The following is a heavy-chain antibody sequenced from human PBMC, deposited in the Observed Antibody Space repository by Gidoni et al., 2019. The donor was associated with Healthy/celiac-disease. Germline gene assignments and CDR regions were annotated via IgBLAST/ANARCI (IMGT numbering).Heavy chain of an antibody. CDR2: IYSGGST. CDR3: ARGIRFLEWGVYYYYGMDV. J-gene: IGHJ6*02. V-gene: IGHV3-53*02. Sequence: EVQLVETGGGLIQPGGSLRLSFAASGFPVSSHYLGWVRQAPGKGLEWVSGIYSGGSTYYADSVKGRFTISRDNSKNTLYLQMNSLRAEDTAVYYCARGIRFLEWGVYYYYGMDVWGQGTTVTVSS. CDR1: GFPVSSHY. D-gene: IGHD3-3*01.